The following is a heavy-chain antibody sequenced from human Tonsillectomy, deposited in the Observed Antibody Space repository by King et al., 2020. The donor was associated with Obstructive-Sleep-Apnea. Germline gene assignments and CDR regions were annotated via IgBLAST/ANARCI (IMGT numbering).Heavy chain of an antibody. CDR2: TYSGGNT. J-gene: IGHJ2*01. V-gene: IGHV3-53*04. D-gene: IGHD4-23*01. Sequence: VQLVESGGGLVQPGGSLRLSCAASGFSVSDNYVAWVGQAPGKGLDWVSMTYSGGNTYYAASVKGRFTSSRHDSENTLYLQMNGLTPEDTAVYFCARRRYGGNPGLDWFFDLWGRGTLVIVSS. CDR1: GFSVSDNY. CDR3: ARRRYGGNPGLDWFFDL.